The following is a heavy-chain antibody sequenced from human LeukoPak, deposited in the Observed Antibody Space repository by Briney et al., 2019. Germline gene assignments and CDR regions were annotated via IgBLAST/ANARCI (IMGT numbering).Heavy chain of an antibody. V-gene: IGHV3-30*03. CDR2: ISYDGTTK. Sequence: GGSLRLSCGVSGFTFRTYGMHWVRQAPGKGLEWVSIISYDGTTKDYTDSVKGRFTISRDNSKNTLYLQMTSLRTEDTAVYFCARVDGYAQRDWGQGTLVTVSS. CDR3: ARVDGYAQRD. D-gene: IGHD5-24*01. J-gene: IGHJ4*02. CDR1: GFTFRTYG.